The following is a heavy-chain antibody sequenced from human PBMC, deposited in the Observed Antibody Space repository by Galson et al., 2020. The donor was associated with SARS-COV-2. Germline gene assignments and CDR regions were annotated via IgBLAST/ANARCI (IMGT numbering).Heavy chain of an antibody. J-gene: IGHJ6*03. Sequence: SETLSLTCTVSGGSISSYYWSWIRQPPGKGLEWVGYIYYSGSTNYNPSLKSRVTISVDTSKNQFSLKMSSVTAADTAVYYCATGNWDFWSGYNYYYMDVWGKGTTVTVSS. D-gene: IGHD3-3*01. CDR2: IYYSGST. V-gene: IGHV4-59*01. CDR3: ATGNWDFWSGYNYYYMDV. CDR1: GGSISSYY.